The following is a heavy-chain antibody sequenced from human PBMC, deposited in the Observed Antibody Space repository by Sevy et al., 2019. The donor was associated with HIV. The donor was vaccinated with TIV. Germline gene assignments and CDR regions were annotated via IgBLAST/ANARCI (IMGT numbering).Heavy chain of an antibody. CDR3: ATTKDYYDSSGSPFDY. CDR1: GYTLSQLS. V-gene: IGHV1-24*01. Sequence: ASVKVSCMVSGYTLSQLSMHWVRQAPGKGLEWMGSFEPEDDETIYAQKFQGRVTMTEDRSTDTAYMELSSLRSEDTAVYYCATTKDYYDSSGSPFDYWGQGTLVTVSS. D-gene: IGHD3-22*01. J-gene: IGHJ4*02. CDR2: FEPEDDET.